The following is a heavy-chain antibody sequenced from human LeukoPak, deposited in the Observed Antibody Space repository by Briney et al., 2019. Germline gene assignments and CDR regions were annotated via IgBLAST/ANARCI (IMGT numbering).Heavy chain of an antibody. V-gene: IGHV1-69*04. Sequence: SVKVSCKASGGTFSSYAISWVRQAPGQGLEWMGRIIPILGIANYAQKFQGRVTITADKSTSTAYMKLSSLRSEDTAVYYCARGRGCSSTSCCASLDYWGQGTLVTVSS. CDR1: GGTFSSYA. CDR3: ARGRGCSSTSCCASLDY. CDR2: IIPILGIA. J-gene: IGHJ4*02. D-gene: IGHD2-2*01.